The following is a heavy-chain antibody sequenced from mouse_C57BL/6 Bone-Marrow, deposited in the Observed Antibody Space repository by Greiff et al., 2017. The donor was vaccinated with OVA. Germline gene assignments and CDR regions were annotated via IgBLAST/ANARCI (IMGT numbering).Heavy chain of an antibody. Sequence: EVQLQQSGGGLVQPGGSLKLSCAASGFTFSDYGMAWVRQAPRKGPEWVAFISNLAYSIYYADTVTGRFTISRENAKNTLYLEMSSLRSEDTAMYYCARQDYDYDEYFDVWGTGTTVTVSS. J-gene: IGHJ1*03. V-gene: IGHV5-15*01. CDR1: GFTFSDYG. D-gene: IGHD2-4*01. CDR2: ISNLAYSI. CDR3: ARQDYDYDEYFDV.